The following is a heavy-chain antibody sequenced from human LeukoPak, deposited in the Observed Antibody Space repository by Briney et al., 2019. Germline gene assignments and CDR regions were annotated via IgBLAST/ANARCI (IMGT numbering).Heavy chain of an antibody. CDR1: GYTFTSYG. CDR2: ISAYSGNT. V-gene: IGHV1-18*04. Sequence: ASVKVSCKASGYTFTSYGISWVRQAPGQGLEWMGWISAYSGNTNYAQKLRGRVTMTTDTSTSTAYMELRSLRSDDTAVYYCARDIRRRLLWFGEIPPFDPWGQGTLVTVSS. D-gene: IGHD3-10*01. CDR3: ARDIRRRLLWFGEIPPFDP. J-gene: IGHJ5*02.